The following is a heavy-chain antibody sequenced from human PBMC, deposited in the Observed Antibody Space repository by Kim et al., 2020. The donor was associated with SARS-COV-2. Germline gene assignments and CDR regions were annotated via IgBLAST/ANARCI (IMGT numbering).Heavy chain of an antibody. CDR1: GGSISSYY. D-gene: IGHD6-19*01. V-gene: IGHV4-59*13. CDR3: ARDRRLYSSGWYKAQNWFDP. J-gene: IGHJ5*02. CDR2: IYYSGST. Sequence: SQTLSLTCTVSGGSISSYYWSWIRQPPGQGLEWIGYIYYSGSTNYNPSLKSRVTISVDTSKNQFSLRLSSVTAADTAMYYCARDRRLYSSGWYKAQNWFDPWRQGTLVTVSS.